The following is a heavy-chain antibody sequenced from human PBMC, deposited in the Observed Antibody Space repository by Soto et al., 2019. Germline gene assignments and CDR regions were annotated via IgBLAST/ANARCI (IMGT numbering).Heavy chain of an antibody. Sequence: PSETLSLTCAVSGGSISSSNWWSWVRQPPGKGLEWIGEIYHSGSTNYNPSLKSRVTISVDKSKDQFSLKLSSVTAADTAVYYCARAHYDSSGYYPLSIDYWGQGTLVTVSS. J-gene: IGHJ4*02. D-gene: IGHD3-22*01. CDR2: IYHSGST. CDR1: GGSISSSNW. CDR3: ARAHYDSSGYYPLSIDY. V-gene: IGHV4-4*02.